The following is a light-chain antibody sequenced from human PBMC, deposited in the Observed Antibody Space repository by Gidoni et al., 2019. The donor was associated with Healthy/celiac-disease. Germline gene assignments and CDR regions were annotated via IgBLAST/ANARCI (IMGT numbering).Light chain of an antibody. CDR3: QQYNNWPQT. CDR1: QSVSSN. CDR2: GAS. Sequence: EIFMTQSPATLSVSPGERATLSCRASQSVSSNLAWYQQKPGQAPRLLIYGASTRATGIQARFSGSGSGTEFTLTISSLQSEDFAVYYCQQYNNWPQTFGQGTKVEIK. V-gene: IGKV3-15*01. J-gene: IGKJ1*01.